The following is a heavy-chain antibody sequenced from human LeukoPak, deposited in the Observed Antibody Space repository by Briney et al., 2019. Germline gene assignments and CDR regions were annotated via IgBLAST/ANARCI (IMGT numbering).Heavy chain of an antibody. CDR1: GYTFTSYD. V-gene: IGHV1-8*01. J-gene: IGHJ6*03. Sequence: ASVKVSCKASGYTFTSYDINWVRQATGQGLEWMGWMNPNSGNTGYAQKFQGRVTMTRNTSISTAYMGLSSLRSEDTAVYYCARATGSYGYYYYYYMDVWGKGTTVTIPS. CDR3: ARATGSYGYYYYYYMDV. D-gene: IGHD3-10*01. CDR2: MNPNSGNT.